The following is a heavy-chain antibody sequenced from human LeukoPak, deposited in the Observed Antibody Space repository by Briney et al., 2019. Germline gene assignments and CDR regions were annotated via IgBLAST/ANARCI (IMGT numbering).Heavy chain of an antibody. CDR2: ISAYNGNT. J-gene: IGHJ4*02. D-gene: IGHD3-10*01. CDR3: ARVGYYGSGSSAFDY. Sequence: GASVKVSCKASGYTFTSYGISWVRQAPGQGLEWMGWISAYNGNTNYAQKLQGRVTMTTDTCTSTTYKELRSLRSDDTAVYYGARVGYYGSGSSAFDYWGQGTLVTVSS. V-gene: IGHV1-18*01. CDR1: GYTFTSYG.